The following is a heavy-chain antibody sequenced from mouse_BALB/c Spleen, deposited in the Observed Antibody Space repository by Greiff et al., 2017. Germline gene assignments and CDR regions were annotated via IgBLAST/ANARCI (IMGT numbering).Heavy chain of an antibody. Sequence: EVKLVESGPGLVKPSQSLSLTCSVTGYSITSGYYWHWIRQFPGNKLEWMGYIHYSGSTNYNPSLKSRISITRDTSKNQFFLQLNSVTTEDTATYYCARSKGLYGNYDLYYFDYWGQGTTLTVSS. CDR3: ARSKGLYGNYDLYYFDY. J-gene: IGHJ2*01. CDR2: IHYSGST. CDR1: GYSITSGYY. D-gene: IGHD2-1*01. V-gene: IGHV3-1*02.